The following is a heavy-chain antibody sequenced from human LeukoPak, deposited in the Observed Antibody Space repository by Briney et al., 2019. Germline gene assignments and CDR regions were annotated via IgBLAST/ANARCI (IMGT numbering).Heavy chain of an antibody. CDR1: GGSISSSSYY. Sequence: SETRSLTCTVSGGSISSSSYYWGWIRQPPGKGLEWIGSIYYSGSTYYNPSLKSRVTISVATAKNQFSLKLSSVTAADTAVYYCARDLYSSRTNDAFVIWGQGTMVTVSS. CDR3: ARDLYSSRTNDAFVI. J-gene: IGHJ3*02. V-gene: IGHV4-39*07. CDR2: IYYSGST. D-gene: IGHD6-13*01.